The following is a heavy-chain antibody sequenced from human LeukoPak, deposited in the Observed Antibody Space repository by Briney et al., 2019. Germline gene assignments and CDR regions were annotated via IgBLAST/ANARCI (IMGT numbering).Heavy chain of an antibody. V-gene: IGHV1-69*13. CDR1: GGTFSSYA. Sequence: GASVKVSCKASGGTFSSYAISWVRQAPGQGLEWMGGIIPIFGTANYAQKFQGRVTITADESTSTAYMELSSLRSEATAVYYYARGSHEYLWGTHSNYWGQGTLVTVSS. J-gene: IGHJ4*02. D-gene: IGHD3-16*01. CDR2: IIPIFGTA. CDR3: ARGSHEYLWGTHSNY.